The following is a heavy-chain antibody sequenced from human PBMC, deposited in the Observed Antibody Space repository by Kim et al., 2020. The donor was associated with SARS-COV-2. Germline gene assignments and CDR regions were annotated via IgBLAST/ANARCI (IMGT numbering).Heavy chain of an antibody. CDR3: AKKWELQ. J-gene: IGHJ4*02. D-gene: IGHD1-26*01. V-gene: IGHV3-7*01. CDR1: GFTFSTSW. Sequence: GGSLRLSCAASGFTFSTSWMSWVRQAPGKGLEWVAHIRLDGNEKYYVDSVTGRFTISRDNAKNSLYLQMNSLRAEDTAVYFCAKKWELQWGQGILVTVSS. CDR2: IRLDGNEK.